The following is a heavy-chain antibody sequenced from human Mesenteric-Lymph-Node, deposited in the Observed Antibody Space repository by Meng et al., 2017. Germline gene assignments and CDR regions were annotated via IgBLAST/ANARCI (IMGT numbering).Heavy chain of an antibody. Sequence: HLKQGGAGVLKPSGTLSLTCAVSGGSISIGNWWSWVRQSPGKGLEWIGEISHTGSTNYNPSLKSRVTISLDNLKNHLSLKLSSVTAADTAMYYCARHEHYFDFWGQGTLVTVSS. CDR3: ARHEHYFDF. V-gene: IGHV4-4*02. CDR2: ISHTGST. CDR1: GGSISIGNW. J-gene: IGHJ4*02.